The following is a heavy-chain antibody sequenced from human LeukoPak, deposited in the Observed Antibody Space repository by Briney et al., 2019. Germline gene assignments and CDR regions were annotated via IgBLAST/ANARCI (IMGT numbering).Heavy chain of an antibody. Sequence: ASVKVSCKASGYTFTSYYMHWVRQAPGQGLEWMGIINPSIGSTSYAQKFQARVTMSRDTSTSTVYMELSSLRTEDTAVYYCVRGAYAKEELAPPGWDYWGQGTLVTVSS. D-gene: IGHD1-26*01. CDR1: GYTFTSYY. V-gene: IGHV1-46*01. CDR3: VRGAYAKEELAPPGWDY. J-gene: IGHJ4*02. CDR2: INPSIGST.